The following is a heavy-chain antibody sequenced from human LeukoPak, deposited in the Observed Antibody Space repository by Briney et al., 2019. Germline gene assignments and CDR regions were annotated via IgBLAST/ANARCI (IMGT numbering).Heavy chain of an antibody. CDR2: IYYSGST. CDR3: ARGSRRVVVTPPDAFDI. V-gene: IGHV4-59*08. CDR1: GGSISSYY. D-gene: IGHD3-22*01. J-gene: IGHJ3*02. Sequence: SETLSLTCTVSGGSISSYYWSWIRQPPGKGLEWIGYIYYSGSTNYNPSLKSRVTISVDTSKNQFSLKLSSVTAADTAVYYCARGSRRVVVTPPDAFDIWGQGTMVTVSS.